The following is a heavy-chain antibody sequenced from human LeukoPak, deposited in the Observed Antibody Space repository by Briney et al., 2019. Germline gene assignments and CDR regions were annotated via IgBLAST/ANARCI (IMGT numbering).Heavy chain of an antibody. V-gene: IGHV4-59*12. D-gene: IGHD3-22*01. CDR2: IYYTGST. Sequence: SETLSLTCTVSSGSISGYYWSWIRQPPGKGLEWIGYIYYTGSTNYNPSLKSRVTISVDTSKNQFSLKLSSVTAADTAVYYCARGNMIVVVTDDAFDIWGQGTMVTVSS. CDR1: SGSISGYY. J-gene: IGHJ3*02. CDR3: ARGNMIVVVTDDAFDI.